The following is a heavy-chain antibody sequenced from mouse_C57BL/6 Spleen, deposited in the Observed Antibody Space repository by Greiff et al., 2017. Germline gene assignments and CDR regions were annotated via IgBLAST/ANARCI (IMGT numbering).Heavy chain of an antibody. J-gene: IGHJ2*01. Sequence: EVKVVESGGGLVKPGGSLKLSCAASGFTFSSYTMSWVRQTPEKRLEWVATISGGGGNTYYPDSVKGRFTISRDNAKNTLYLQMSSLRSEDTALYYCARGIYYDSPFDYWGQGTTLTVSS. CDR3: ARGIYYDSPFDY. D-gene: IGHD2-4*01. CDR2: ISGGGGNT. V-gene: IGHV5-9*01. CDR1: GFTFSSYT.